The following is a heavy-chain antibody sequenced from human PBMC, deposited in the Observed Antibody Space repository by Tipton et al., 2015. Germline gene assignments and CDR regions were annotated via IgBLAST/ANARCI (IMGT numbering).Heavy chain of an antibody. D-gene: IGHD3-16*01. CDR2: ISGDDGST. V-gene: IGHV3-23*01. CDR1: GFTFSSYA. CDR3: ARDQPGGDIMIATH. J-gene: IGHJ4*02. Sequence: SLRLSCAASGFTFSSYAMNWVRQAPGKGLEWVSAISGDDGSTYYADSVKGRFTISRDNSKNTLYLQMNSLRAGDTAVYYCARDQPGGDIMIATHWGQGTLVSVSS.